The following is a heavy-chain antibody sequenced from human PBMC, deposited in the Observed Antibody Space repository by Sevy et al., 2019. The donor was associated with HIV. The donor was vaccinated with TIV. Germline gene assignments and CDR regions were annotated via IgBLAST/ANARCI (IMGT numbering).Heavy chain of an antibody. V-gene: IGHV3-30*03. CDR2: ISYDGSNK. CDR1: GFTFSSYG. J-gene: IGHJ3*02. CDR3: ARVVGHDYADNDAFDI. D-gene: IGHD4-17*01. Sequence: GGSLRLSCAASGFTFSSYGMHWVRQAPGKGLEWVAVISYDGSNKYYADSVKGRFTISRDNSKNTLYLQMNSLRAEDTAVYYCARVVGHDYADNDAFDIWGQGTMVTVSS.